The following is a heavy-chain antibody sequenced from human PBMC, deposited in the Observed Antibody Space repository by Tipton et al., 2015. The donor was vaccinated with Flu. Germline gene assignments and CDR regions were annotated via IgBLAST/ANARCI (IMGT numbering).Heavy chain of an antibody. CDR3: VREITGYYGGV. CDR2: ISYDGSRT. V-gene: IGHV3-30*04. Sequence: RSLRLSCVGFGFSFNNYAMHWVRQAPGKGLEWVSFISYDGSRTFYADSVKGRFTISRDDSKSTLFLQMSSLRAEDTAVYHCVREITGYYGGVWGQGTMVTVSS. D-gene: IGHD4-17*01. CDR1: GFSFNNYA. J-gene: IGHJ3*01.